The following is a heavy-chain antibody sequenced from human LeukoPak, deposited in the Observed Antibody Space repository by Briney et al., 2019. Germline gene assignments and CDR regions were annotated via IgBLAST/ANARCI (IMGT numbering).Heavy chain of an antibody. CDR3: AKDSGKYYYYYYMDV. J-gene: IGHJ6*03. V-gene: IGHV3-9*01. D-gene: IGHD1-1*01. CDR1: GFTFDDYA. Sequence: GRSLRLSCAASGFTFDDYAMHWVRQAPGKGLEWVSGISWNSGSIGYADSVKGRFTISRDNAKNSLYLQMNSLRAEDTALYYCAKDSGKYYYYYYMDVWGKGTTVTVSS. CDR2: ISWNSGSI.